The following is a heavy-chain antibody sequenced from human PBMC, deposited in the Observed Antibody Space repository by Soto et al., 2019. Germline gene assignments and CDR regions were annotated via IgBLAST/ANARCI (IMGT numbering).Heavy chain of an antibody. D-gene: IGHD3-10*01. J-gene: IGHJ6*02. CDR3: TREGSAPYYYYAMDA. V-gene: IGHV1-18*01. CDR2: INTHNGNT. CDR1: GYTFTTYG. Sequence: QVQLEQSAPEVKKPGASVKVSCKASGYTFTTYGISWVRQAPGEGLEWLGWINTHNGNTNYAQNLQGRVFMTADTSTNTAYMELRSVRSDDTAIYYCTREGSAPYYYYAMDAWGQGTTVTVSS.